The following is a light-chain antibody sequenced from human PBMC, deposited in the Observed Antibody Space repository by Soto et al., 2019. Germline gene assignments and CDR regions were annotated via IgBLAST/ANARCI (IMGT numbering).Light chain of an antibody. CDR1: SSDVGRYNY. V-gene: IGLV2-8*01. Sequence: QSVLTQPPSASGSPGQSVTISCTGTSSDVGRYNYVSWYQQHPGKAPKLMISEVNKRASGVPDRFSGSKSGNTASLTVSGLQAEDEADYYRSSYAGTPFVFGNGTKVTVL. J-gene: IGLJ1*01. CDR3: SSYAGTPFV. CDR2: EVN.